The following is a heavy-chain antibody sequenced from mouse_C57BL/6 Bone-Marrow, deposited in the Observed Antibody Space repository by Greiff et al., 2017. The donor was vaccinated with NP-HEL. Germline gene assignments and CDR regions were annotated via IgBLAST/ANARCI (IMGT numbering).Heavy chain of an antibody. D-gene: IGHD1-1*01. CDR1: GYTFTDYE. CDR3: TRDPYYYGSSWYFDV. V-gene: IGHV1-15*01. J-gene: IGHJ1*03. CDR2: IDPETGGT. Sequence: VQLQQSGAELVRPGASVTLSCKASGYTFTDYEMHWVKQTPVHGLEWIGAIDPETGGTAYNQKFKGKAILTADKSSSTAYMELRSLTSEDSAVYYCTRDPYYYGSSWYFDVWGTGTTVTVSS.